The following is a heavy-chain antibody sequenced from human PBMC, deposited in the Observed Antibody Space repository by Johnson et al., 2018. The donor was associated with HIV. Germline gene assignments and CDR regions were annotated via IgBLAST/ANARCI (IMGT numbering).Heavy chain of an antibody. V-gene: IGHV3-7*05. D-gene: IGHD1-26*01. CDR2: VNQDGSAK. CDR1: GFTLSNHW. Sequence: VQLVESGGGLVQPGGSLRLSCAASGFTLSNHWMSWVRQAPGKGLEYVANVNQDGSAKFYVDSVKGRFTVSRDNAKNSLFLEMNSLRADDTAISYCASGEVHIPESYYVTVSRAFDIWGQGTMVSVSS. J-gene: IGHJ3*02. CDR3: ASGEVHIPESYYVTVSRAFDI.